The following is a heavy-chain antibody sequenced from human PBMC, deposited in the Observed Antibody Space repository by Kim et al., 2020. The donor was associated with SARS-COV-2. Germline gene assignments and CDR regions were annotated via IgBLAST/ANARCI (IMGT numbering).Heavy chain of an antibody. J-gene: IGHJ4*02. Sequence: VKGRFTISRDNSKNSLYLQMNSLRTEDTALYYCAKDIGDNWSDGDHYFDYWGQGTLVTVSS. CDR3: AKDIGDNWSDGDHYFDY. D-gene: IGHD1-20*01. V-gene: IGHV3-43*01.